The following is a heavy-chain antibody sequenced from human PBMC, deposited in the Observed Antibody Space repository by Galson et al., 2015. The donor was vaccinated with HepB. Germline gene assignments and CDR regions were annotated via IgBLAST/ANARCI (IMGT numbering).Heavy chain of an antibody. Sequence: SLRLSCAASGFTFSSYWMSWVRQAPGKGLEWVANIKQDGSEKYYVDSVKGRFTISRDNAKNSLYLQMNSLRAEDTAVYYCAREGNGPYGSGSYPLYYYYMDVWGKGTTVTVSS. CDR1: GFTFSSYW. CDR2: IKQDGSEK. J-gene: IGHJ6*03. V-gene: IGHV3-7*01. D-gene: IGHD3-10*01. CDR3: AREGNGPYGSGSYPLYYYYMDV.